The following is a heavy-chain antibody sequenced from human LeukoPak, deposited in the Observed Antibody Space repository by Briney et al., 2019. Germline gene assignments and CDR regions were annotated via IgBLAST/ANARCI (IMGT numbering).Heavy chain of an antibody. CDR2: ISHDEDT. J-gene: IGHJ4*02. V-gene: IGHV4-34*01. D-gene: IGHD1-14*01. Sequence: SETLSLTCDMYGESFTDYHLSWTRQSPGKGLEWIGEISHDEDTNYNPSLRSRVTISLGMSQKQFSLKLTSVAAADAAVYYCARGPDSRKAGYWGPGTLVTVSS. CDR3: ARGPDSRKAGY. CDR1: GESFTDYH.